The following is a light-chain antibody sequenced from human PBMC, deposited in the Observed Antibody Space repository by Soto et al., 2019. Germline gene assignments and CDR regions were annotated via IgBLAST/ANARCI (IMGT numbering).Light chain of an antibody. J-gene: IGLJ1*01. V-gene: IGLV3-21*04. CDR2: YDS. Sequence: SYELTQPPSVSVAPKRRPRIPCGGKNIGNKRVHWYRQKPGQAPVLLISYDSDRPSGIPERFSGSNSENTATLTISRVEAGDEADYYCQVWDIMTDNYVFGSGTKLTVL. CDR1: NIGNKR. CDR3: QVWDIMTDNYV.